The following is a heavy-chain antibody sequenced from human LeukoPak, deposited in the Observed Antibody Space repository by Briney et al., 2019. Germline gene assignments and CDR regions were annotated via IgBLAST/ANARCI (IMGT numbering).Heavy chain of an antibody. CDR1: GGSISSGGYY. Sequence: SETLSLTCTVSGGSISSGGYYWSWIRQHPGKGLEWIGYIYYSGSTYYNPFLKSRVTISVDTSKNQFSLKLSSVTAADTAVYYCARVGYYDFWSGYYPYYFDYWGQGTLVTVSS. J-gene: IGHJ4*02. CDR3: ARVGYYDFWSGYYPYYFDY. D-gene: IGHD3-3*01. CDR2: IYYSGST. V-gene: IGHV4-31*03.